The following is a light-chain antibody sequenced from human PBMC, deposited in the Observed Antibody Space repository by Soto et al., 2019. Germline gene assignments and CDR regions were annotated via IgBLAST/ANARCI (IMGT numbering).Light chain of an antibody. Sequence: QSVLTQAPSVSGAPGQRVTISCTGSSSNIGAGYNVHWYQQVPGTAPKLLIYGDSNRPSGVPDRFSGSKSGTSASLTITGLQAEDEADYYCQSYDSSLSGWLFGGGTKLIVL. CDR3: QSYDSSLSGWL. CDR1: SSNIGAGYN. V-gene: IGLV1-40*01. J-gene: IGLJ3*02. CDR2: GDS.